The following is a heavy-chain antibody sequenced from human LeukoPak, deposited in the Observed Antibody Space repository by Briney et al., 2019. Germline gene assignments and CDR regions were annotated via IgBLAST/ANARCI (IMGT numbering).Heavy chain of an antibody. CDR3: ARLKQWLVQGYFDY. CDR1: GGSFSGYY. CDR2: ISGSGGST. Sequence: ETLSLTCAVYGGSFSGYYWSWVRQAPGKGLEWVSAISGSGGSTYYADSVKGRFTISRDNSKNTLYLQMNSLRAEDTAVYYCARLKQWLVQGYFDYWGQGTLVTVSS. V-gene: IGHV3-23*01. J-gene: IGHJ4*02. D-gene: IGHD6-19*01.